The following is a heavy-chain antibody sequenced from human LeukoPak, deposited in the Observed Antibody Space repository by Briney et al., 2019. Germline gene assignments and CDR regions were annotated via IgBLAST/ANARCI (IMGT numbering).Heavy chain of an antibody. J-gene: IGHJ4*02. CDR3: ARNRATNDY. V-gene: IGHV3-7*01. CDR2: MRDDGNEI. D-gene: IGHD1-26*01. Sequence: GGSLRLSCTASGFTFKNYRMTWVRQAPGKGLEWVASMRDDGNEIQYVDSVKGRFTISRDNAKNSLYLQMNNLRAEDTAVYYCARNRATNDYWGQGTLVTVSS. CDR1: GFTFKNYR.